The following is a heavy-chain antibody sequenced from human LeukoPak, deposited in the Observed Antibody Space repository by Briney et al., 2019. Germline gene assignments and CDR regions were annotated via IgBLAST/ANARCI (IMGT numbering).Heavy chain of an antibody. CDR2: TYYRSKWYN. CDR1: GDSVSNNGAA. CDR3: VREYEAFDI. V-gene: IGHV6-1*01. J-gene: IGHJ3*02. Sequence: SQTLSLTCALSGDSVSNNGAAWTWIRLRQSPSRGLEWLGRTYYRSKWYNDYGVSVKTRVIINPDTSKNQFSLQLNSVTPEDTAVYYCVREYEAFDIWGQGTMVTVS.